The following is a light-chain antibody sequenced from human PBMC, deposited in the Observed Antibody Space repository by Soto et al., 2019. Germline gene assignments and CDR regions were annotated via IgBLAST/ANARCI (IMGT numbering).Light chain of an antibody. CDR1: QGVSSY. CDR2: DAS. Sequence: EIVLTQSPGTLSLSPGERATLSCRASQGVSSYLAWYQQKPGQAPRLLIYDASNRATGIPARFSGSGPGTDFTLTISSLQSEDFAVYYCQQYNNWLWTFGQGTKVDIK. V-gene: IGKV3D-11*01. CDR3: QQYNNWLWT. J-gene: IGKJ1*01.